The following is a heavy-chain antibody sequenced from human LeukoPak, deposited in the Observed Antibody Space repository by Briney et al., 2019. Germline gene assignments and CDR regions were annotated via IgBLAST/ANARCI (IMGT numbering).Heavy chain of an antibody. CDR3: ARARYGDYAVDY. D-gene: IGHD4-17*01. Sequence: GGSLRLSCAASGFTFSDYYMSWIRQAPGKGLEWVSYISSSSSYTNYADSVKGRFTISRDNAKNSLYLQMNSLSAEDTAVYYCARARYGDYAVDYWGQGTLVTVSS. J-gene: IGHJ4*02. CDR2: ISSSSSYT. V-gene: IGHV3-11*06. CDR1: GFTFSDYY.